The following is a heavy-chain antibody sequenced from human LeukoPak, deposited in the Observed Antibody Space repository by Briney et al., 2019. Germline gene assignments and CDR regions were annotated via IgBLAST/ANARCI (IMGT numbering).Heavy chain of an antibody. CDR2: IKSKTDGGRT. J-gene: IGHJ4*02. D-gene: IGHD3-10*01. Sequence: GRCVGLFCAVSGLPFGKGCMRCVREPPTKGREWVGRIKSKTDGGRTDYAAPVKGRFNISRDDSKNTLYLQMNSLKSEDTAVYYCTADRLWFGEGWGQGALVTVSS. CDR1: GLPFGKGC. CDR3: TADRLWFGEG. V-gene: IGHV3-15*01.